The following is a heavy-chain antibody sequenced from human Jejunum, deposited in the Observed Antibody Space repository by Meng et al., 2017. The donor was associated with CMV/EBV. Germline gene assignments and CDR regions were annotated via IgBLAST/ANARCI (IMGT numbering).Heavy chain of an antibody. Sequence: SDDTIHWHRPAPGEGLEWVGRIRSKTYSSATAYAASVKGRFIISRDDSKNTAYLQMNSLKTEDTAVYYCTRHSIVVVPAAGFDPWGQGTRVTVSS. CDR3: TRHSIVVVPAAGFDP. J-gene: IGHJ5*02. CDR1: SDDT. D-gene: IGHD2-2*01. CDR2: IRSKTYSSAT. V-gene: IGHV3-73*01.